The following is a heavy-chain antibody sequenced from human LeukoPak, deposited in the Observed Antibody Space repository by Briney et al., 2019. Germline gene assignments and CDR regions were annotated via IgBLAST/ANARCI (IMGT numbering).Heavy chain of an antibody. J-gene: IGHJ5*02. CDR2: IYYSGST. V-gene: IGHV4-30-4*01. CDR1: GGSISSGDYY. Sequence: SETLSLTCTVSGGSISSGDYYWSWIRQPPGKGLEWIGYIYYSGSTYYNPSLKSRITISVDTSKNQFSLKLSSVTAADTAVYYCARDLEGGWELHNWFDPWGQGTLVTVSS. D-gene: IGHD1-26*01. CDR3: ARDLEGGWELHNWFDP.